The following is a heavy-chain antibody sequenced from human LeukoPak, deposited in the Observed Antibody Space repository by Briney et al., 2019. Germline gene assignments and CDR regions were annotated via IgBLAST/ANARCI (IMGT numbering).Heavy chain of an antibody. J-gene: IGHJ4*02. CDR3: ATLYGSARGAFDS. CDR1: RFTFSTYG. D-gene: IGHD3-10*01. V-gene: IGHV3-53*01. CDR2: LYSGAGT. Sequence: GGTLRLSCAASRFTFSTYGMNWVRQTPGKGLEWVSVLYSGAGTYYADSVKGRFTISRDNSKNTLYLQMNSLRAEDTAVYYCATLYGSARGAFDSWGQGTLVTVSS.